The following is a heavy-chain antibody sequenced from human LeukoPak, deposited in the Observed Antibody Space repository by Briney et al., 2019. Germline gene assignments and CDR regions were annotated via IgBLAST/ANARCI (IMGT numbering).Heavy chain of an antibody. V-gene: IGHV3-23*01. Sequence: PGGSLRLSCAAAGFTFSSCAMSWVRQAPGKGLEWVSAISGSGAEIYYADSVQGRFTISRDNSKSTLYLQMNSLRDDDTAIYYCAKENAGRTTGFDYWGQGALVTVSS. CDR1: GFTFSSCA. D-gene: IGHD1-1*01. CDR3: AKENAGRTTGFDY. J-gene: IGHJ4*02. CDR2: ISGSGAEI.